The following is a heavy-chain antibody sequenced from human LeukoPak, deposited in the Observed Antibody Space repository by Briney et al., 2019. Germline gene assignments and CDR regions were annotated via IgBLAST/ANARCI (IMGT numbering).Heavy chain of an antibody. Sequence: SVKVSCKASGGTFSTYAISWMRQAPGQGLEWMGGIIAIFGKTNYAQKFQGRVTITTDESTSTAYMELSSLRSEDTAVYYCAREGYYDSSGPVDYWRQGTLVTVSS. V-gene: IGHV1-69*05. J-gene: IGHJ4*02. D-gene: IGHD3-22*01. CDR1: GGTFSTYA. CDR3: AREGYYDSSGPVDY. CDR2: IIAIFGKT.